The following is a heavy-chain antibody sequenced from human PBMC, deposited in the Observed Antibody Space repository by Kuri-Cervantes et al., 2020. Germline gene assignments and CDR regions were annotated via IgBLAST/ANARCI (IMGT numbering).Heavy chain of an antibody. D-gene: IGHD4-17*01. CDR2: ISFDGSGQ. Sequence: GGSLRRSCAASRFSLSSYAMHWVRQAPGKGLEWLTAISFDGSGQLYAGSVKGRFTVSRDNSENTLYLQMSSLTVEDTAVYYCAKEGGDYGDYAAFDIWGQGTMVTVSS. V-gene: IGHV3-30*15. CDR3: AKEGGDYGDYAAFDI. J-gene: IGHJ3*02. CDR1: RFSLSSYA.